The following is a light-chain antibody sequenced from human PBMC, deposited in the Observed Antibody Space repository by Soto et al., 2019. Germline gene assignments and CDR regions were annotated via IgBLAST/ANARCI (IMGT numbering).Light chain of an antibody. Sequence: AIQVTQSPSSLSASVGDRVTISCRASQGIGNDLGWYQQKPGKAPKLLIYEASTLQTGVASRFSGSGSGTDFTVTRSSLQPEEFATYYCLQDYVYPWTFGQGTKVEVK. CDR3: LQDYVYPWT. CDR2: EAS. V-gene: IGKV1-6*01. J-gene: IGKJ1*01. CDR1: QGIGND.